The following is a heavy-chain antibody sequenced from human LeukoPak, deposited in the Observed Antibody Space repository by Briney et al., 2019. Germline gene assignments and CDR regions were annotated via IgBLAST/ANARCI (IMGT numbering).Heavy chain of an antibody. CDR1: GFIFSTYG. D-gene: IGHD3-22*01. Sequence: GRSLRLSCAASGFIFSTYGMHWVRQAPGNGLQWVAFLRSDGTDHHYADSVQGRFTISRDNSKSTLFLQMNSLRAEDTAVYYCGKHDSSSYYWGQGTLVTVSS. CDR3: GKHDSSSYY. J-gene: IGHJ4*02. CDR2: LRSDGTDH. V-gene: IGHV3-30*02.